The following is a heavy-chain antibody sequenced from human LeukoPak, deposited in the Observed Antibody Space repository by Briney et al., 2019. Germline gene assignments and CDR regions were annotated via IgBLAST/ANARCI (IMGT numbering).Heavy chain of an antibody. J-gene: IGHJ4*02. V-gene: IGHV3-48*01. CDR3: ARRGDSPMIGDH. CDR1: GFTFRSYG. Sequence: GVSLRLFCAASGFTFRSYGMNWVRQAQGKGLEWLSYLSNTGNIHYAQSVKGRFTISRDNAKSSLYLQMDGLRAEDTAVYYCARRGDSPMIGDHWGQGILVTVAS. CDR2: LSNTGNI. D-gene: IGHD3-10*02.